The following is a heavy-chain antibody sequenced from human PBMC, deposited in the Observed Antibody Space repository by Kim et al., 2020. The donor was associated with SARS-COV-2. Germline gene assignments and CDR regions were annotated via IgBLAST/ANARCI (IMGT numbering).Heavy chain of an antibody. V-gene: IGHV3-7*01. CDR2: INQHGSET. CDR3: ARDAWAQGWTDGFDY. CDR1: GFTFTSFW. Sequence: GGSLRLSCAASGFTFTSFWMSWVRQAPGKGLEWVANINQHGSETKYVDSVKGRLTISRDNAKDSVYLQMNNLRAEDRAVYYCARDAWAQGWTDGFDYWGQGTLVTVSS. J-gene: IGHJ4*02. D-gene: IGHD1-26*01.